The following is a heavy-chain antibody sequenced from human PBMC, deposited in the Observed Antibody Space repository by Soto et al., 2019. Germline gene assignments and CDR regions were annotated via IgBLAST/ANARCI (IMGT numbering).Heavy chain of an antibody. D-gene: IGHD3-22*01. CDR1: GYTFTSYG. CDR3: ARVIAYYYDSSGYLGEDASLI. V-gene: IGHV1-18*01. Sequence: GASVKVSCKASGYTFTSYGISWVRQAPGQGLEWMGWISAYNGNTNYAQKLQGRVTMTTDTSTSTAYMELRSLRSVDTAVYYCARVIAYYYDSSGYLGEDASLISGPAPMLTVSS. CDR2: ISAYNGNT. J-gene: IGHJ3*02.